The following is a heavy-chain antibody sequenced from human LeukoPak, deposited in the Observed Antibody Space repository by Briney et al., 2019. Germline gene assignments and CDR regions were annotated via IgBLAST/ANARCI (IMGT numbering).Heavy chain of an antibody. CDR2: IHYSGST. D-gene: IGHD2-15*01. V-gene: IGHV4-39*01. CDR1: GDSNNSSIFY. Sequence: PSETLSLTCTVSGDSNNSSIFYWGWIRQPPGKGLGWIGSIHYSGSTYYNPSLKSRVTISVDTSKNQFSLKLTSVTAADTAVYYCARHGLCYGGTCYFRGWFDPWGQGTLVTVSS. J-gene: IGHJ5*02. CDR3: ARHGLCYGGTCYFRGWFDP.